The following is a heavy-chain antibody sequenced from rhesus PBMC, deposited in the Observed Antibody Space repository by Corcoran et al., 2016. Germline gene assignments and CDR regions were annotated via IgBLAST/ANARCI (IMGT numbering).Heavy chain of an antibody. CDR1: GVSISSGYR. CDR3: ARDYKGTGYALDS. D-gene: IGHD1-26*01. Sequence: QVQLQESGPGLVKPSETLSLPCAVSGVSISSGYRLSWLPQYPGKGLECIGQTYGRRGAPTSNPPLKSRITISKDRSKIQFSLKLSSGTAADTDVYYCARDYKGTGYALDSWGQGVVVTVSS. J-gene: IGHJ6*01. CDR2: TYGRRGAP. V-gene: IGHV4-127*01.